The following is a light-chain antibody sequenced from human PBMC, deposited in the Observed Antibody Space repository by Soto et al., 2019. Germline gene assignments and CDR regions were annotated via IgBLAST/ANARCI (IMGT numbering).Light chain of an antibody. Sequence: EIVLTQSTGTLSLSPGERATLSCRASQSIPNNYLAWYQQRPGQAPRLLIYGASIRATGIPDRFSGSGSGTDFTRTISRLEPEDFAIYHCQQYENFLSFGGGTKVEI. V-gene: IGKV3-20*01. CDR3: QQYENFLS. J-gene: IGKJ4*01. CDR1: QSIPNNY. CDR2: GAS.